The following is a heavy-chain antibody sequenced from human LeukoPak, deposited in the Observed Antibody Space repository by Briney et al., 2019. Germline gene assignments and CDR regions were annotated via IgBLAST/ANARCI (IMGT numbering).Heavy chain of an antibody. CDR2: ISSSSSYI. CDR1: GFTFSSYS. J-gene: IGHJ4*02. V-gene: IGHV3-21*01. D-gene: IGHD6-13*01. Sequence: GGSLRLSCAASGFTFSSYSMNWVRHAPGKGLELVSSISSSSSYIYYADSVKGRFTISRDNAKNSLYLQMNSLRAEDTAVYYCARDQKAAAGIVDYWGQGTPVTVSS. CDR3: ARDQKAAAGIVDY.